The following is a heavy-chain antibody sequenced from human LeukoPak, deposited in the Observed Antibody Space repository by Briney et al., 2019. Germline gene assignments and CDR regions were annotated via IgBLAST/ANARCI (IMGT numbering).Heavy chain of an antibody. CDR2: ISSSSTI. D-gene: IGHD4-11*01. CDR3: AIDYKDYYYMDV. CDR1: GFTFSSYS. J-gene: IGHJ6*03. Sequence: GGSLRLSCAASGFTFSSYSMNWVRQAPGKGLEWVSYISSSSTIYYADSVKGRFTISRDNAKNSLYLQMNSLRAEDTAVYYCAIDYKDYYYMDVWGKGTTVTVSS. V-gene: IGHV3-48*01.